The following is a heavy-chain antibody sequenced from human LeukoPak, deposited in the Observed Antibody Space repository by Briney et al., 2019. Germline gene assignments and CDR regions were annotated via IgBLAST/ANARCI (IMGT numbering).Heavy chain of an antibody. CDR1: GFTFSSYS. J-gene: IGHJ4*02. Sequence: GGSLRLSCAASGFTFSSYSMNWVRQAPGKGLVWVSRINSDGSSTSYADSVKGRFTISRDNAKNTLYLQMNSLRAEDTAVYYCARVRLGGCSGGSCYYFDYWGQGTLVTVSS. D-gene: IGHD2-15*01. V-gene: IGHV3-74*01. CDR2: INSDGSST. CDR3: ARVRLGGCSGGSCYYFDY.